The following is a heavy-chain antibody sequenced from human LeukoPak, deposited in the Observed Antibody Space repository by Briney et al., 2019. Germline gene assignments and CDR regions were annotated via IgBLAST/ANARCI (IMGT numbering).Heavy chain of an antibody. V-gene: IGHV3-9*01. D-gene: IGHD3-22*01. Sequence: PGRSLRLSCKVSGFTFDDYAMHWVRHTPGKGLEWVSGITWNRDNIGYGDSVKGQFTISRDNVKNVLYLQMNSLRPEDTALYYCAKDLSSAITSALVLDVWGQGTTVIVS. CDR2: ITWNRDNI. CDR3: AKDLSSAITSALVLDV. CDR1: GFTFDDYA. J-gene: IGHJ6*02.